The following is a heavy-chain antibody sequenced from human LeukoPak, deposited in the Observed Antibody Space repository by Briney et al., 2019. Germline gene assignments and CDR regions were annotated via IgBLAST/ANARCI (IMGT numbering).Heavy chain of an antibody. V-gene: IGHV1-18*01. J-gene: IGHJ6*02. Sequence: ASVKVSFKASGYTFSTYGIRWVRQAPGQGLEWIGWISGYNGNTKYVQELQDRITLTSDTSTTTVYMELTSLRSDDTAVYYCARDGMEDVRHSSNWLVRYNYYGMDVWGQGSTVTVSS. D-gene: IGHD6-13*01. CDR1: GYTFSTYG. CDR3: ARDGMEDVRHSSNWLVRYNYYGMDV. CDR2: ISGYNGNT.